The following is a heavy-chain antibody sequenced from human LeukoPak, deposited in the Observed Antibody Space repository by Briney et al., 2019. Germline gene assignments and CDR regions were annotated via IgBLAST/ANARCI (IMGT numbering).Heavy chain of an antibody. J-gene: IGHJ4*02. CDR3: ARGSARIAEDYFDY. CDR2: IDHSGST. Sequence: SETLSLTCAVSGGSIINSNWWSWVRQPPGKGLEWIGEIDHSGSTSYNPSLKSRVTMSVDRSQNQFSLRLSTVTAADTAVYYCARGSARIAEDYFDYWGQGNLVTVSS. V-gene: IGHV4-4*02. D-gene: IGHD6-13*01. CDR1: GGSIINSNW.